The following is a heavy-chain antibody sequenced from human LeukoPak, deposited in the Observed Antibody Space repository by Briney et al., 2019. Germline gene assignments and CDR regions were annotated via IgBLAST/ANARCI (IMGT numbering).Heavy chain of an antibody. J-gene: IGHJ4*02. CDR2: ISGSGGAP. CDR1: GLTFSNFP. D-gene: IGHD3-22*01. V-gene: IGHV3-23*01. CDR3: ARTGDTSGYYYHYDY. Sequence: GGSLRLSCPASGLTFSNFPMRWVRQAPGKGLEWVSAISGSGGAPYYADSVRGRFTNSRDNSKNTLYLQMNSLRAEHTAIYYCARTGDTSGYYYHYDYWGQGTLVTVSS.